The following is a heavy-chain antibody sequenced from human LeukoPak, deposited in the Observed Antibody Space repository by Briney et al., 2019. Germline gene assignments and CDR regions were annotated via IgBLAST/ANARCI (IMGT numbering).Heavy chain of an antibody. CDR1: GFTFSSYS. CDR2: ISSSSSYI. CDR3: AKDLHYGFDY. D-gene: IGHD4-17*01. V-gene: IGHV3-21*01. Sequence: GGSLRLSCAASGFTFSSYSMNWVRQAPGKGLEWVSSISSSSSYIYYADSVKGRFTISRDNSKNTLYLQMNSLRAEDTAVYYCAKDLHYGFDYWGQGTLVTVSS. J-gene: IGHJ4*02.